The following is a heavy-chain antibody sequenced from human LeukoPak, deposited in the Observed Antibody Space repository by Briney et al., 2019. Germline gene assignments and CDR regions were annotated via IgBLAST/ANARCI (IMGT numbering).Heavy chain of an antibody. CDR3: ARGAAGSSWLYYYYMDV. CDR2: INHSGNT. V-gene: IGHV4-34*01. Sequence: SETLSLTCAVYGGSFSGYYWSWIRQPPGKGLEWIGEINHSGNTNYDPSLKSRVTISVDTSKNQFSLKLSSVTAADTAVYYCARGAAGSSWLYYYYMDVWGKGTTVTVSS. J-gene: IGHJ6*03. D-gene: IGHD6-13*01. CDR1: GGSFSGYY.